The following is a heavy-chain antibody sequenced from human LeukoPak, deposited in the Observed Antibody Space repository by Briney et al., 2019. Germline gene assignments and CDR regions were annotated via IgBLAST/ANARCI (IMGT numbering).Heavy chain of an antibody. CDR1: GYTFTSYD. V-gene: IGHV1-8*01. D-gene: IGHD5-18*01. Sequence: ASVKVSCKASGYTFTSYDINWVRQATGQGLEWMGWMNPNSGNTGYAQKFQGRVTMTRNTSISTAYMELSSLRSEDTAVYYCARERGRSYGSVPYYYYYMDVWGKGTTVTVSS. J-gene: IGHJ6*03. CDR3: ARERGRSYGSVPYYYYYMDV. CDR2: MNPNSGNT.